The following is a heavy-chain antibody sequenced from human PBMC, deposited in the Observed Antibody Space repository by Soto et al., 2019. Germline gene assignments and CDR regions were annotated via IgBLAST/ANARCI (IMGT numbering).Heavy chain of an antibody. CDR1: GFTFSSYS. D-gene: IGHD6-6*01. J-gene: IGHJ4*02. CDR3: ARVCLASQLAYYFDY. V-gene: IGHV3-21*01. CDR2: ISSSSSYI. Sequence: EVQLVESGGGLVKPGGSLRLSCAASGFTFSSYSMNWVRQAPGKGLEWVSSISSSSSYIYYADSVKGRFTISRDNAKNSLDLQMNSLRAEDTAVYYCARVCLASQLAYYFDYWGQGTLVTVSS.